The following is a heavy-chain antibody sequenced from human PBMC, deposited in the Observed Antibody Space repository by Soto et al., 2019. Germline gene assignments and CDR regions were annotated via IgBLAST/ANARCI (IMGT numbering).Heavy chain of an antibody. J-gene: IGHJ4*02. V-gene: IGHV3-48*03. CDR2: IGAGGTNI. CDR3: AGAELDCGCACFAL. Sequence: LSLSCAASGFTFTSYEFNWVRQAPGKGLEWISYIGAGGTNIYYADSVKGRFTVSRDDAKNELYLQMKSLRAEDTAIYYCAGAELDCGCACFALWGQGALVTVSS. CDR1: GFTFTSYE. D-gene: IGHD2-21*02.